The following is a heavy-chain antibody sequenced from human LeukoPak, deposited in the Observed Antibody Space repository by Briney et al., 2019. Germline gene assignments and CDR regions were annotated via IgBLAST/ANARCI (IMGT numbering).Heavy chain of an antibody. Sequence: GASVKVSCKASGGTFRSYAISWVRQAPGQGLEWMGGIIPIFGTANYAQKFQGRVTITADESTSTAYMELSSLRSEDAAVYYCVRDRGIAARPDAFDIWGQGTMVTVSS. V-gene: IGHV1-69*01. CDR3: VRDRGIAARPDAFDI. CDR2: IIPIFGTA. CDR1: GGTFRSYA. D-gene: IGHD6-6*01. J-gene: IGHJ3*02.